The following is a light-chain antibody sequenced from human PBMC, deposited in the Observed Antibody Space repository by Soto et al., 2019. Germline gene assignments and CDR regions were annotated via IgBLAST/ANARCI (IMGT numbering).Light chain of an antibody. V-gene: IGKV3-20*01. CDR3: QQYGSSPPRYA. J-gene: IGKJ2*01. CDR1: QSVSSSY. CDR2: GAS. Sequence: EIVLTQSPGTLSLSPGERATLSCRASQSVSSSYLAWYQQKPGQAPRLLIYGASSRATGIPDRFSGSGSGTDFTQTISRLEPEDFAVYYCQQYGSSPPRYACGQGTKLEIK.